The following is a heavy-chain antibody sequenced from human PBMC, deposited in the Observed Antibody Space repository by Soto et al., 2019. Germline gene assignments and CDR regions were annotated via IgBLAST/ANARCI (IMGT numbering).Heavy chain of an antibody. CDR3: ARDREMDV. Sequence: GGSLRLSCAASGFFFSTYTMNWVRQAPGKGLEWVANINQNGSDTYYVDSVKGRITISRDNPKNSLFLQMNSLRVEDTAVYYCARDREMDVWGQGTTVTVSS. CDR2: INQNGSDT. CDR1: GFFFSTYT. J-gene: IGHJ6*02. V-gene: IGHV3-7*01.